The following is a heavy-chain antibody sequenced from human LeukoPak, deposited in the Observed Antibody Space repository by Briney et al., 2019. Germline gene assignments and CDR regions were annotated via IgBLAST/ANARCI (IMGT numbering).Heavy chain of an antibody. CDR1: GFTFSSYE. J-gene: IGHJ4*02. CDR2: ISSSGSTI. Sequence: GGSLRLSCAASGFTFSSYEMNWVRQAPGKGLEWVSYISSSGSTIYYADSVKGRFTISRDNAKNSLYLQMNSLRAEDTAVYYCERVGIAAADHFDYWGQGTLVTVSS. CDR3: ERVGIAAADHFDY. D-gene: IGHD6-13*01. V-gene: IGHV3-48*03.